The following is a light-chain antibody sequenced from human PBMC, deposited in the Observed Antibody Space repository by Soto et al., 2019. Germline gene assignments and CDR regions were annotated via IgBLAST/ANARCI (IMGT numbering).Light chain of an antibody. CDR1: QSVSSN. V-gene: IGKV3-15*01. CDR3: QQYNDWPRT. Sequence: EIVMTQSPATLSVSPGERATLSCRASQSVSSNLAWYQRRPGQDPRLLIYGSSTRATGVPPRFSGSASGTEFNLTISRLQSEDFGVYYCQQYNDWPRTFGQGTRVEIK. J-gene: IGKJ5*01. CDR2: GSS.